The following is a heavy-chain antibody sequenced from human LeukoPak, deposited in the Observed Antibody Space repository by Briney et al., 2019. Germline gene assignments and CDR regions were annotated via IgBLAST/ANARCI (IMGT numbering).Heavy chain of an antibody. D-gene: IGHD2-21*01. CDR3: ARQTTLWWLATYFDY. V-gene: IGHV4-39*01. CDR1: GGSISSGGYY. J-gene: IGHJ4*02. Sequence: PSETLSLTCTVSGGSISSGGYYWGWIRQPPGKGLEWIGSIYYSGSTYYNPSLKSRVTISVDTSKNQFSLKLSSVTAADTAVYYCARQTTLWWLATYFDYWGQGTLVTVSS. CDR2: IYYSGST.